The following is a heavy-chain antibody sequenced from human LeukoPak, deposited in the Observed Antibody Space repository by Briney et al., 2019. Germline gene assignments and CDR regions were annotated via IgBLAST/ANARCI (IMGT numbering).Heavy chain of an antibody. D-gene: IGHD6-19*01. CDR2: MNPNSGNT. CDR3: ARGFGGSGWYDYPDY. J-gene: IGHJ4*02. Sequence: ASVKVSCKASGYTFTSYDINWVRQAPGQGFERMGWMNPNSGNTGYAQKFQGRVTMTRNTSISTAYMELSSLRSEDTAVYYCARGFGGSGWYDYPDYWGQGTLVTVSS. CDR1: GYTFTSYD. V-gene: IGHV1-8*01.